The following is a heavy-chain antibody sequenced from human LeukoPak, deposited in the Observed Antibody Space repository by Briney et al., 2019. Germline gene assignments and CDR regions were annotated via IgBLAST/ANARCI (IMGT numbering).Heavy chain of an antibody. CDR2: ISSLSNYM. CDR3: ARDYYDSSGYYYPPPDY. V-gene: IGHV3-21*04. D-gene: IGHD3-22*01. J-gene: IGHJ4*02. CDR1: GFTFSSYT. Sequence: PGGSLRLSCAASGFTFSSYTMNWVRQAPGKGLEWVSSISSLSNYMYYADSVKGRFTISRDNAKNSLYLQMNSLRAEDTALYYCARDYYDSSGYYYPPPDYWGQGTLVTVSS.